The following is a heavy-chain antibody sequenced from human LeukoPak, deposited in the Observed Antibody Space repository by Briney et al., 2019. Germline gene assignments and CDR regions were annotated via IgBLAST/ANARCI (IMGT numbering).Heavy chain of an antibody. CDR3: AKAAIAYCSSTSCYTKSLDY. CDR1: GFTFSNYG. Sequence: GGSLRLSCAASGFTFSNYGMHWVRQAPGKGLEWVAVIWYDGSNKYYADSVKGRFTISRDNSKNTLYLQMNSLRAEDTAVYYCAKAAIAYCSSTSCYTKSLDYWGQGTLVTVSS. J-gene: IGHJ4*02. V-gene: IGHV3-33*06. CDR2: IWYDGSNK. D-gene: IGHD2-2*02.